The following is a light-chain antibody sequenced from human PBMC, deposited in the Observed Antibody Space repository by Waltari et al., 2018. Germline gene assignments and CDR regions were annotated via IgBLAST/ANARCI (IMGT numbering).Light chain of an antibody. J-gene: IGKJ4*01. CDR2: GAS. CDR1: QSVTSSY. V-gene: IGKV3-20*01. CDR3: QQYGSSPPLT. Sequence: EIVLTQSPGTLSLSPGERATLSCRASQSVTSSYLAWYQQKPGQAPRLLMYGASSRATGIPDRFSGSGSGTDFTLTISRLKPEDFAVYYCQQYGSSPPLTFGGGTKVEIK.